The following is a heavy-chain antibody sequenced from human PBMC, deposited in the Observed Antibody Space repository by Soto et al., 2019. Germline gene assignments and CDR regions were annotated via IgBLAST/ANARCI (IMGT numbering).Heavy chain of an antibody. V-gene: IGHV3-15*01. Sequence: GGSLRLSCTASGFTFSNAWMSWVRQAPGKGLGWVGRIKSKTDGGTTDYAAPVKGRFTISRDDSKNTLYLQMNSLKTEDTAVYYCTTDSAPRVDIVATWFGYWGQGTLVTVSS. CDR1: GFTFSNAW. D-gene: IGHD5-12*01. CDR2: IKSKTDGGTT. CDR3: TTDSAPRVDIVATWFGY. J-gene: IGHJ4*02.